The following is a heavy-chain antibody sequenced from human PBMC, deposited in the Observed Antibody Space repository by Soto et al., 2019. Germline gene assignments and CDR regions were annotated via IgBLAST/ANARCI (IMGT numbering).Heavy chain of an antibody. V-gene: IGHV4-59*06. D-gene: IGHD2-21*01. CDR2: IYYSGTS. CDR1: SGSIGTYF. J-gene: IGHJ4*02. CDR3: ARRGMSAIGIYFFDY. Sequence: SETLSLTCTVSSGSIGTYFWSWIRQHPGKGLEWIGYIYYSGTSYYNPSLKSRVTISVDTSTNQFSLKLSSVTAADTAVYYCARRGMSAIGIYFFDYWGQGTLVTV.